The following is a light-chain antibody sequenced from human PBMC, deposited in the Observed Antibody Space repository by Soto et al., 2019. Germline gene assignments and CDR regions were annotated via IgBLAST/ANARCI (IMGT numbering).Light chain of an antibody. CDR2: ETS. V-gene: IGKV3-20*01. CDR1: QSVSSSY. J-gene: IGKJ2*01. Sequence: EIVLTQSPGTLSLSPGERATLSCRASQSVSSSYLAWYQQKPGQDPRLFIYETSNRATGIPDRFSGSGSGADFTLTISRLEPEDFAVYYCQQYGSSLMYTFGQGTKVEIK. CDR3: QQYGSSLMYT.